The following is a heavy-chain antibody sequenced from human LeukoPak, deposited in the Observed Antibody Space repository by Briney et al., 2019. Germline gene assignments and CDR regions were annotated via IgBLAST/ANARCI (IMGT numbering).Heavy chain of an antibody. V-gene: IGHV4-59*12. CDR2: IYYSGST. CDR3: ARESIAVAGSDY. CDR1: GGSISSYY. J-gene: IGHJ4*02. D-gene: IGHD6-19*01. Sequence: SETLSLTCTVSGGSISSYYWSWIRQPPGKGLEWIGYIYYSGSTNHNPSLKSRVTISVDTSKNQFSLKLSSVTAADTAVYYCARESIAVAGSDYWGQGTLVTVSS.